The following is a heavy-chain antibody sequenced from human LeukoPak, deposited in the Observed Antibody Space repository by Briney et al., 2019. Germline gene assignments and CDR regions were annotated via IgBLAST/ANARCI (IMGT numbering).Heavy chain of an antibody. V-gene: IGHV3-30*18. CDR2: ISYDGSNK. Sequence: PGGSLRLSCAASGFTFRNYVIHWVRQAPGKGLEWVAVISYDGSNKYYADSVKGRFTISRDNSKNTLYLQMNSLRAEDTAVYYCAKGSMGGYSAGITMTVVRPGIDYWGQGTLVTVSS. CDR3: AKGSMGGYSAGITMTVVRPGIDY. CDR1: GFTFRNYV. D-gene: IGHD3-22*01. J-gene: IGHJ4*02.